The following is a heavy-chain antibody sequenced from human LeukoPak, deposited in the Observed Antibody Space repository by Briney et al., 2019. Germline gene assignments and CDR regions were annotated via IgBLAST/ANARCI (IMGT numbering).Heavy chain of an antibody. CDR3: ARGGIAAPNWFDP. Sequence: SETLSLTCTVSGGSISSGSYHWSWIRQPAGKGLEWIGRIYTSGSTNYNPSLKSRVTISVDTSKNQFSLKLSSVTAADTAVYYCARGGIAAPNWFDPWGQGTLVTVSS. CDR1: GGSISSGSYH. CDR2: IYTSGST. V-gene: IGHV4-61*02. J-gene: IGHJ5*02. D-gene: IGHD6-13*01.